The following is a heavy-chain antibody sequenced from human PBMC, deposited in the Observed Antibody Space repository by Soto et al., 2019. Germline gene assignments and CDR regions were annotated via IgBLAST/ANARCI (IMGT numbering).Heavy chain of an antibody. CDR2: ISSSGSFI. D-gene: IGHD6-13*01. V-gene: IGHV3-21*01. CDR3: EREHEGIAAALDY. J-gene: IGHJ4*02. Sequence: GGSLRLSCAASGFTFRTYGMNWVRRAPGGGLEWVASISSSGSFIYYADSVKGRFTISRDDAEKSLYLQMNSLRAEDTALYYCEREHEGIAAALDYWGRGTLVTVSS. CDR1: GFTFRTYG.